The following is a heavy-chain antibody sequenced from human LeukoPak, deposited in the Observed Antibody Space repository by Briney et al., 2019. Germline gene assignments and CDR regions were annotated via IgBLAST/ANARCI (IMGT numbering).Heavy chain of an antibody. CDR2: IYHSGST. V-gene: IGHV4-39*01. CDR1: GGSIDSTSYY. D-gene: IGHD6-19*01. J-gene: IGHJ1*01. CDR3: ARQDYSASGCYGLHYFDR. Sequence: PSETLSLACSVSGGSIDSTSYYWTWIRQPPGKGLEYIGNIYHSGSTYYNPSLKSRVTISVDTSRNQFSLKLTSLTAADTAVYFCARQDYSASGCYGLHYFDRWGQGTLVTVSS.